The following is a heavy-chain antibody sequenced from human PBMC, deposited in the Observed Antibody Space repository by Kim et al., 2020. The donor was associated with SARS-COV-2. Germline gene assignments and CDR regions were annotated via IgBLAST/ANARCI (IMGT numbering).Heavy chain of an antibody. J-gene: IGHJ4*02. Sequence: GGSLRLSCAASGFTFSSYEMNWVRQAPGKGLEWVSYISSSGSTIYYADSVKGRFTISRDNAKNSLYLQMNSLRAEDTAVYYCARVAAFYGFGDPGYWGQGTLVTVSS. CDR3: ARVAAFYGFGDPGY. CDR2: ISSSGSTI. D-gene: IGHD3-10*01. CDR1: GFTFSSYE. V-gene: IGHV3-48*03.